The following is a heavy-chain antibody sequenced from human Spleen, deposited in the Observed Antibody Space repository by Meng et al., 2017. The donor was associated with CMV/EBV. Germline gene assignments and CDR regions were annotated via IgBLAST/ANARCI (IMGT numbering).Heavy chain of an antibody. V-gene: IGHV3-48*04. Sequence: GESLKISCAASGFTFSSYSMNWVRQAPGKGLEWVSYISSSSSTIYYADSVKGRFTISRDNAKNSLYLQMNSLRAEDTAVYYCAREGKDYDFWSGYYYYGMDVWGQGTTVTVSS. CDR3: AREGKDYDFWSGYYYYGMDV. CDR1: GFTFSSYS. CDR2: ISSSSSTI. J-gene: IGHJ6*02. D-gene: IGHD3-3*01.